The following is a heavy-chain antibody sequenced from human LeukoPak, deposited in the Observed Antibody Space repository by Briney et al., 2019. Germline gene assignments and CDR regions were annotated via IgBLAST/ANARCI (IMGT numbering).Heavy chain of an antibody. J-gene: IGHJ6*02. CDR3: AKDCRYGEDYFYGMDV. D-gene: IGHD4-17*01. Sequence: QPGRSLRLSCAASGFTFDDYAMPWVRQAPGKGLEWVSGISWNSGNIGYADSVKGRFTISRDNAKNSLFLQMNTLRAEDTALYYCAKDCRYGEDYFYGMDVWGQGTTVTVSS. CDR1: GFTFDDYA. V-gene: IGHV3-9*01. CDR2: ISWNSGNI.